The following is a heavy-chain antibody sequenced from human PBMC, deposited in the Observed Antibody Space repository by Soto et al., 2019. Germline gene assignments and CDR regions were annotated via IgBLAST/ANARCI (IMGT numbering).Heavy chain of an antibody. CDR2: INQDGSQR. V-gene: IGHV3-7*01. J-gene: IGHJ4*02. Sequence: EVQLVESGGGLVQPGGPLRLSCAGSGFTFSNYWMNWVRQAPGKGLEWVANINQDGSQRYYVDSVKGRFTISRDNAKNSLYLQMNSLRAEDTAVYYCAKYTSADDYWGQGTLVTISS. D-gene: IGHD3-10*01. CDR3: AKYTSADDY. CDR1: GFTFSNYW.